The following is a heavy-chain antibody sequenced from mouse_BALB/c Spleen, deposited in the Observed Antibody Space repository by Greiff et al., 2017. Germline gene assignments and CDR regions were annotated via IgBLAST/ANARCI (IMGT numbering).Heavy chain of an antibody. V-gene: IGHV1S137*01. Sequence: QVQLQQSGAELVRPGVSVKISCKGSGYTFTDYAMHWVKQSHAKSLEWIGVISTYYGDASYNQKFKGKATMTVDKSSSTAYMELARLTSEDSAIYYCARLGGYDDAMDYWGQGTSVTVSS. D-gene: IGHD2-2*01. CDR2: ISTYYGDA. CDR3: ARLGGYDDAMDY. CDR1: GYTFTDYA. J-gene: IGHJ4*01.